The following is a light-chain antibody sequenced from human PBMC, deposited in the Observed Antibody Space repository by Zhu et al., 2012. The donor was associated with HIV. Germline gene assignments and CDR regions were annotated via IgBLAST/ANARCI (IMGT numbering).Light chain of an antibody. CDR1: QTVSNNY. J-gene: IGKJ3*01. Sequence: IVLTQSPATLSLSPGERATLSCRASQTVSNNYLAWYQQKPGQAPRLLIFETSRMATGIPDRFSGRGSGTAFTLTISRLEPEDFGVYYCQQYSNLPLTFGPGTKVNIK. CDR2: ETS. CDR3: QQYSNLPLT. V-gene: IGKV3D-20*02.